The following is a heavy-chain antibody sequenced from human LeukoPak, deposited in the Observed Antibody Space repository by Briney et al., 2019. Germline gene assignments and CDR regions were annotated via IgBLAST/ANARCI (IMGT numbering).Heavy chain of an antibody. V-gene: IGHV1-18*01. CDR1: GYTFTSYG. Sequence: ASVKVSCKASGYTFTSYGTSWVRQAPGQGLEWMGWTSAYNGNTNCAQKLQGRVTMTTDTSTSTAYMELRSLRSDDTAVYYCARDHEFCRSTSCYAIDYWGQGTLVTVSS. CDR2: TSAYNGNT. D-gene: IGHD2-2*01. J-gene: IGHJ4*02. CDR3: ARDHEFCRSTSCYAIDY.